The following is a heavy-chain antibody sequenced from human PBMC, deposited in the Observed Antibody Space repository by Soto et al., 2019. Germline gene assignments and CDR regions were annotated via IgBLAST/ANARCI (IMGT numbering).Heavy chain of an antibody. CDR2: ISGSGGST. CDR3: AKSKMGYYLDY. Sequence: EVQVLESGGALVQPGGSLRLSCAASGFTFSNYAMSWVRQAPGKGMAWVSSISGSGGSTYYAASVKGRLTLSRDNSKNTLYLQMNILRVEDTAVYYCAKSKMGYYLDYWGQGTLVTVSS. D-gene: IGHD3-10*01. CDR1: GFTFSNYA. J-gene: IGHJ4*02. V-gene: IGHV3-23*01.